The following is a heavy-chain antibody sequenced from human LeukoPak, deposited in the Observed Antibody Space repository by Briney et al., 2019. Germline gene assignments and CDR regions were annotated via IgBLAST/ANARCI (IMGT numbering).Heavy chain of an antibody. J-gene: IGHJ4*02. D-gene: IGHD2-2*01. CDR1: GFTLSTYT. CDR3: ARGYQRPDY. CDR2: ISSSSNNI. V-gene: IGHV3-21*01. Sequence: GGSLRLSCAASGFTLSTYTMNRVRQAPGKGLEWVSSISSSSNNINYADSVKGRFTISRDNAMNSVHLQMNSLRVEDTAVYYCARGYQRPDYWGQGTLITVSS.